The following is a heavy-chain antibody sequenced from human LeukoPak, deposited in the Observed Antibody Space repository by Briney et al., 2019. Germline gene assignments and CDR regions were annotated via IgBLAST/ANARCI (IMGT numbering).Heavy chain of an antibody. CDR2: INHSGST. V-gene: IGHV4-34*01. CDR1: GGSFSGYY. J-gene: IGHJ3*02. D-gene: IGHD6-19*01. Sequence: SETLSLTCAVYGGSFSGYYWSWIRQPPGKGLEWIGEINHSGSTNYNPSLKSRVTISVDTSKNQFSLKLSSVTAADTAVYYCARHLLGSGWYFGAFDIWGQGTMVTVSS. CDR3: ARHLLGSGWYFGAFDI.